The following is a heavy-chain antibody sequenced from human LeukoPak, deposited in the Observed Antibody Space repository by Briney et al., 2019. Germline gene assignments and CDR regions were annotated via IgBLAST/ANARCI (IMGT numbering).Heavy chain of an antibody. CDR2: IYYSGST. CDR3: ARSGATFSGMDV. CDR1: GGSISSYY. D-gene: IGHD1-26*01. J-gene: IGHJ6*02. V-gene: IGHV4-59*12. Sequence: SETLSLTCTVSGGSISSYYWTWIRQPPGKGLEWIGYIYYSGSTDYNPSLKSRVTISVDKSKNQFSLKLSSVTAADTAVYYCARSGATFSGMDVWGQGTTVTVSS.